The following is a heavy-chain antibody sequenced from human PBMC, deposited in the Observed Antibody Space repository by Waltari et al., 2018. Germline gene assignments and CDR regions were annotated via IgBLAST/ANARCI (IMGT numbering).Heavy chain of an antibody. CDR2: IYSTGST. D-gene: IGHD2-15*01. J-gene: IGHJ4*02. CDR1: CGPISNYY. V-gene: IGHV4-59*01. Sequence: QVQLQESGPGLVKPSETLSLTCTVSCGPISNYYWSWVRQSPGKEPEWIGYIYSTGSTDDNPSLKSRGTMSVDTSKNQFSLRLTSVSAADTAVYFCARGGGYGGSIFDHWGRGTLVTVSS. CDR3: ARGGGYGGSIFDH.